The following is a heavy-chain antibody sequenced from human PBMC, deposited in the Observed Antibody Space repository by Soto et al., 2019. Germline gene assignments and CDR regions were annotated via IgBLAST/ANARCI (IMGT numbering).Heavy chain of an antibody. J-gene: IGHJ6*03. D-gene: IGHD3-9*01. CDR3: ASLTWSDYYYYYYMDV. Sequence: SETLSLTCTVSGGSISSGDYYWSWIRQPPGKGLEWIGYIYYSGSTNYNPSLKSRVTISVATSKNQFSLKLSSVTAADTAVYYCASLTWSDYYYYYYMDVWGKGTTVTVSS. V-gene: IGHV4-61*08. CDR1: GGSISSGDYY. CDR2: IYYSGST.